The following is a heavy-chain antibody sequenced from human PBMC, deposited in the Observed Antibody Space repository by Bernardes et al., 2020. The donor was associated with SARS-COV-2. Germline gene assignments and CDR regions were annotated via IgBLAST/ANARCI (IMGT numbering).Heavy chain of an antibody. V-gene: IGHV3-7*03. CDR3: ARVETDDFWSGYYHYYYGMDV. CDR2: IKQDGSER. J-gene: IGHJ6*02. D-gene: IGHD3-3*01. Sequence: GGSLRLSFASSGFTFSSYCMSWVRHAPGKGLDWVANIKQDGSERYYVDSVKGLLTISRDNAKNSLYLQMNSLRAEDTAVYYCARVETDDFWSGYYHYYYGMDVWGQGTTVTVSS. CDR1: GFTFSSYC.